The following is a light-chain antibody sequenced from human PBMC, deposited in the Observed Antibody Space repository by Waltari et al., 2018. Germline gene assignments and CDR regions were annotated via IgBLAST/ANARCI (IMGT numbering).Light chain of an antibody. J-gene: IGKJ1*01. Sequence: EIVLTQSPGTLSLFPGERATLACRASPSVGRSLAWYQQKPGQPPRLLFCDASSRATGIPDMVSGSGSGTDVGFTITRLEPEDCAVYGGQHYVRLPVTFGQGTKVEIK. V-gene: IGKV3-20*01. CDR1: PSVGRS. CDR2: DAS. CDR3: QHYVRLPVT.